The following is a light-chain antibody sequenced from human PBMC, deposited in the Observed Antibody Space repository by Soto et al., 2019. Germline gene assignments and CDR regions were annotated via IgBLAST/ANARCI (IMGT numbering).Light chain of an antibody. CDR2: SNN. CDR3: QSYDSSLSFFYV. CDR1: SSNIGAGYD. J-gene: IGLJ1*01. V-gene: IGLV1-40*01. Sequence: QSVLTQPPSVSGAPGQSVTISCTGSSSNIGAGYDVHWYQQLPGTAPKLLIYSNNNRPSGVPDRFSASKSGTSASLAITGLQAEDEADYHCQSYDSSLSFFYVFGTGTKVTVL.